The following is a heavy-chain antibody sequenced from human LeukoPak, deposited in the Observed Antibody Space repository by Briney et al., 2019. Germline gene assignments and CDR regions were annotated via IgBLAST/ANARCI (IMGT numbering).Heavy chain of an antibody. CDR2: IYTSGST. CDR3: ARETGSGSSPFDS. D-gene: IGHD3-10*01. V-gene: IGHV4-4*07. CDR1: VGSISMYY. J-gene: IGHJ4*02. Sequence: PETLCLTSTLSVGSISMYYSSAIRQPARKGLWCIWRIYTSGSTNYDPSLKRRVTMSVDTSNSQFSLKLSSVTAADTAVYYCARETGSGSSPFDSWGEGTLVTVSS.